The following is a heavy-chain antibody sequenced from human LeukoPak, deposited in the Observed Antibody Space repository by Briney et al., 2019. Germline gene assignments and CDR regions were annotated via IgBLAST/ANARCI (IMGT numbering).Heavy chain of an antibody. J-gene: IGHJ6*03. CDR1: GGSISSYY. CDR2: IYTSGST. Sequence: SGTLSLTCTVSGGSISSYYWSWIRQPAGKGLEWIGRIYTSGSTNYNPSLKSRVTMSVDTSKNQFSLKLSSVTAADTAVYYCASRAAAGYYYTDVWGKGTTVTVSS. D-gene: IGHD6-13*01. V-gene: IGHV4-4*07. CDR3: ASRAAAGYYYTDV.